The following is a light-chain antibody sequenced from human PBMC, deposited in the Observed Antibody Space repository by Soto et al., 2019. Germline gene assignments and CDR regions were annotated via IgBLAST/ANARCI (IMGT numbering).Light chain of an antibody. CDR1: QSVSSSY. V-gene: IGKV3-20*01. CDR2: GAS. Sequence: EIVLTQSPGTLSLSPGERATLSCRASQSVSSSYLAWYQQKPGQAPRLLIYGASSRATGIPDRFSGSGSGTDFTLTISRLEPEDFALDYCQQYGSSSWTFGQGTKVEIK. CDR3: QQYGSSSWT. J-gene: IGKJ1*01.